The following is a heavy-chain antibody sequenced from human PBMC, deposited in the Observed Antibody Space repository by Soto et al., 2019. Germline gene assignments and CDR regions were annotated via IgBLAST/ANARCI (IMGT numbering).Heavy chain of an antibody. Sequence: QVQLVQSGAEVKKPGSSVKVSCKASGGTFSSYTISWVRQAPGQGLEWMGRIIPILGIANYAQKFQGRVTITADKSTSTADMELSSLRSEDTAVYYCARDCSGGSCDSFDYWGQGTLVTVSS. CDR2: IIPILGIA. D-gene: IGHD2-15*01. CDR3: ARDCSGGSCDSFDY. CDR1: GGTFSSYT. J-gene: IGHJ4*02. V-gene: IGHV1-69*08.